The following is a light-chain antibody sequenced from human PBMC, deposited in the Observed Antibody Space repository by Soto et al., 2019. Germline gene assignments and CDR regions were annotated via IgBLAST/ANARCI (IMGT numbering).Light chain of an antibody. CDR3: QQRSSWPAT. Sequence: EILLTQSPATLSLSPGERATLSCRASQSVNDFLAWYQQKPGQAPRLLIFDASYRATGVPGRLSGSGSGTDFTLTISSLETEDFAVYDGQQRSSWPATFGPGTKVDIK. CDR1: QSVNDF. J-gene: IGKJ3*01. V-gene: IGKV3-11*01. CDR2: DAS.